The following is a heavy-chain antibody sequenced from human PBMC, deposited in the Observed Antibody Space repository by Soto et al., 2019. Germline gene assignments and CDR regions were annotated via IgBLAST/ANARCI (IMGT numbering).Heavy chain of an antibody. J-gene: IGHJ6*02. Sequence: QVQLVESGGGVVQPGRSLRLSYAASGFTFSSYGMHWVRQAPGKGLEWVAVISYDGSNKYYADSVKGRFTISRDNSKNTLYLQMNSLRAEDTAVYYCAKDSELELLVIYYYGMDVWGQGTTVTVSS. CDR2: ISYDGSNK. CDR3: AKDSELELLVIYYYGMDV. D-gene: IGHD1-7*01. V-gene: IGHV3-30*18. CDR1: GFTFSSYG.